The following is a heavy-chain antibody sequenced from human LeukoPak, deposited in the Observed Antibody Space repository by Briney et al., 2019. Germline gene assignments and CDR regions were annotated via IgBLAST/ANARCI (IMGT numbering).Heavy chain of an antibody. V-gene: IGHV3-30*18. CDR2: ISYDGSNK. J-gene: IGHJ4*02. CDR3: AKGGKWDVTPFDY. CDR1: GFTFRSYG. Sequence: PGRSLRLSCAASGFTFRSYGMHWVRQAPGKGLEWVAVISYDGSNKYYADSVKGRFTISRDNSQNTLYLQMNSLRVEDTAVYYCAKGGKWDVTPFDYWGQGTLVTVSS. D-gene: IGHD1-26*01.